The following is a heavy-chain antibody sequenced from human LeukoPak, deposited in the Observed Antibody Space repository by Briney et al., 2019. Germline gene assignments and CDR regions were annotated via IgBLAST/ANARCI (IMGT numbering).Heavy chain of an antibody. D-gene: IGHD1-1*01. CDR2: ISYDGSNK. Sequence: GGSLRLSCAASGFTFSSYGMHWVRQAPGKGLEWVAVISYDGSNKYYADSVKGRFTISRDNSKNTLYLQMNSLRAEDTAVYYCATGIRGNEFDYWGQGTLVTVSS. J-gene: IGHJ4*02. CDR3: ATGIRGNEFDY. CDR1: GFTFSSYG. V-gene: IGHV3-30*03.